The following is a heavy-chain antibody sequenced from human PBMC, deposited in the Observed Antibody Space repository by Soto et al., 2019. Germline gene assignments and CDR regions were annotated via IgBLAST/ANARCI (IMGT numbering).Heavy chain of an antibody. CDR3: ARHDLRGGAYDS. CDR2: TRYSEST. Sequence: PSETLSLTCSVSAGSISGYYWRWIRQPPGKGLEWIGYTRYSESTSYNPSLMSRLILSVDTSNNQFSLKLSSVTAADTAVYYCARHDLRGGAYDSWGQGTLVTVSS. CDR1: AGSISGYY. D-gene: IGHD3-10*01. V-gene: IGHV4-59*08. J-gene: IGHJ4*02.